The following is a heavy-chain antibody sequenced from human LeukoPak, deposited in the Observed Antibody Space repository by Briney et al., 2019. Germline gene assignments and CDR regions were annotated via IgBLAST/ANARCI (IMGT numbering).Heavy chain of an antibody. CDR3: VRRYYDYNVYDRDFDF. CDR2: ISDDGSIT. D-gene: IGHD3-22*01. CDR1: GFTFNRNW. Sequence: GGSLRLSCAASGFTFNRNWMHWVRQAPGKGLVWVSRISDDGSITTYADSVQGRFTISRDNAKSTVFLQMNSLRVEDTAVYFCVRRYYDYNVYDRDFDFWGQGILVTVSS. J-gene: IGHJ4*02. V-gene: IGHV3-74*03.